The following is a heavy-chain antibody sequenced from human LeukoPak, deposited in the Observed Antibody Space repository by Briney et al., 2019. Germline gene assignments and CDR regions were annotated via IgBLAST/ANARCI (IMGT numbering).Heavy chain of an antibody. D-gene: IGHD4-17*01. CDR2: IKQDGSEK. V-gene: IGHV3-7*01. Sequence: GGSLRLSCAASGFTFSSYWMSWVRQAPGKGLEWVANIKQDGSEKYYVDSVKGRFTISRDNAKNSLYLQMNSLRAEDTAVYYCARAEPYGDYYFDYWGQGTLVTVSS. CDR3: ARAEPYGDYYFDY. J-gene: IGHJ4*02. CDR1: GFTFSSYW.